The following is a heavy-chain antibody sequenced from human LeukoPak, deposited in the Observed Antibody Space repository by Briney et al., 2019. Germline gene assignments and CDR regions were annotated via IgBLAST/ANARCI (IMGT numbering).Heavy chain of an antibody. CDR3: ATYYYGSGSYYNWGYYYYYMDV. CDR1: GGTFSSYA. D-gene: IGHD3-10*01. Sequence: GASVKVSCKASGGTFSSYAISLVRQAPGQGLEWMGGIIPIFVTANYAQKFQGRGTITADESTSTAYMEMSSLRSEETAVYYCATYYYGSGSYYNWGYYYYYMDVWGKGTTVTISS. J-gene: IGHJ6*03. CDR2: IIPIFVTA. V-gene: IGHV1-69*01.